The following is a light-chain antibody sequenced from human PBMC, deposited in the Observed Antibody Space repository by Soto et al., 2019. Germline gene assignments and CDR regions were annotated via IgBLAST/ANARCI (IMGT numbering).Light chain of an antibody. CDR3: QQYGSSPLT. Sequence: EIVLTQSPATLSLSPGERATLSCRASQSISSYLAWYRQIPGQAPRLLIYDTSNRATGIPDRFSGGGSGTDFTLTISSLEPEDFAVYYCQQYGSSPLTFGGGTKVDIK. J-gene: IGKJ4*01. CDR2: DTS. CDR1: QSISSY. V-gene: IGKV3-11*01.